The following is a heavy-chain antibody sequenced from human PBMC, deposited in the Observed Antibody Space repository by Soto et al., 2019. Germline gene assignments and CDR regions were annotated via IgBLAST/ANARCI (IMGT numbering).Heavy chain of an antibody. D-gene: IGHD1-26*01. J-gene: IGHJ6*02. CDR2: ISYDGSNK. V-gene: IGHV3-30-3*01. CDR3: ARDGMGGSYQIYYYGMDV. Sequence: QVQLVESGGGVVQPGRSLRLSCAASGFTFSSYAMHWVRQAPGKGLEWVAVISYDGSNKYYADSVKGRFTISRDNSKNTLYLQMNSLRAEDTAVYYSARDGMGGSYQIYYYGMDVWGQGTTVTVSS. CDR1: GFTFSSYA.